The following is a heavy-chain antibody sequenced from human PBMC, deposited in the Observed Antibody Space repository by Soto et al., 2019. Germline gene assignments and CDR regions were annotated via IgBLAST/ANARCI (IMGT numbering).Heavy chain of an antibody. D-gene: IGHD2-21*01. Sequence: RASVKVSCKASGYTFTSYDINWVRQATGQGLEWMGWMNPNSGNTGYAQKFQGRVTMTRNTSISTAYMELSSLRSEDTAVYYCARGNIVVVELVEIYYYYGMDVWGQGTTVTV. CDR2: MNPNSGNT. V-gene: IGHV1-8*01. J-gene: IGHJ6*02. CDR1: GYTFTSYD. CDR3: ARGNIVVVELVEIYYYYGMDV.